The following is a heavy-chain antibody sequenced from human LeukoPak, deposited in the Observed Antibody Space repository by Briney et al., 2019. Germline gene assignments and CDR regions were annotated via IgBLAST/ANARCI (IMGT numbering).Heavy chain of an antibody. CDR1: GYTFIKYY. D-gene: IGHD3-10*01. Sequence: SVRVSYKASGYTFIKYYMNWVQNSPGQGFEGVGIINPSGGIAPYSHKTHGRVTLSRDTSTSSVYMAPSRVRSDATSVYYCAREGDGSGRRLGMDVWGQGTTVTVSS. CDR2: INPSGGIA. CDR3: AREGDGSGRRLGMDV. J-gene: IGHJ6*01. V-gene: IGHV1-46*01.